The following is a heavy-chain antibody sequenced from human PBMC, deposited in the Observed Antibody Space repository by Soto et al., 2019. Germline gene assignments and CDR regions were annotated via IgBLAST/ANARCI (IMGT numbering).Heavy chain of an antibody. CDR2: ISSSGNII. CDR1: GFTFSSYE. CDR3: ARARGGYSYGYELDY. J-gene: IGHJ4*02. Sequence: PGGSLRLSCAASGFTFSSYEMNWVRQAPGKGLEWVSYISSSGNIIYYADSVKGRFTISRDNAKNSLFLQMNSLRVEDTGVYYCARARGGYSYGYELDYWGQGTLVTVSS. V-gene: IGHV3-48*03. D-gene: IGHD5-18*01.